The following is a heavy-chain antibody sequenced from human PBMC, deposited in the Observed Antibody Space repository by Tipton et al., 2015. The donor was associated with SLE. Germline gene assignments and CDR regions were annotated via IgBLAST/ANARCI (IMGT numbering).Heavy chain of an antibody. CDR1: GFTFADYA. CDR2: IYNTGSS. D-gene: IGHD3-10*01. CDR3: ARDQPPMD. J-gene: IGHJ4*02. Sequence: LRLSCTTSGFTFADYAMSWVRQPPGKGLEWIGYIYNTGSSNYNPSLKSRVTISVDTSKNQFSLRLSSVTAADTAVYYCARDQPPMDWGQGTLVTVSS. V-gene: IGHV4-59*01.